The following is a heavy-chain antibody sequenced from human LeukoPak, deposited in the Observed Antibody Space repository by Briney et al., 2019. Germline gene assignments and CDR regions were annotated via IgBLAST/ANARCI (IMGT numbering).Heavy chain of an antibody. V-gene: IGHV1-46*01. D-gene: IGHD4-17*01. CDR3: ARARGIAGGRNNDYGDYDAFDI. CDR1: GYTFTSYY. J-gene: IGHJ3*02. Sequence: EASVKVSCKASGYTFTSYYMHWVRQAPGQGLEWMGIINPSGGSTSYAQKFQGRVTMTRDTSTSTVYMELSSLRSEDTAVYYCARARGIAGGRNNDYGDYDAFDIWGQGTMVTVSS. CDR2: INPSGGST.